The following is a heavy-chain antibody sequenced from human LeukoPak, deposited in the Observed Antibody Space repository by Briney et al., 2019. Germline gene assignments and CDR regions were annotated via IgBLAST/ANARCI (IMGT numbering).Heavy chain of an antibody. Sequence: PETLSLTCTVSGGSISSYYWSWIRQPPGKGLEWIGYIYYSGSTNYNPSLKSRVTISVDTSKNQFSLKLSSVTAADTAVYYCARDREGGPYGPAFDIWGQGTMVTVSS. CDR1: GGSISSYY. V-gene: IGHV4-59*01. CDR3: ARDREGGPYGPAFDI. D-gene: IGHD3-16*01. J-gene: IGHJ3*02. CDR2: IYYSGST.